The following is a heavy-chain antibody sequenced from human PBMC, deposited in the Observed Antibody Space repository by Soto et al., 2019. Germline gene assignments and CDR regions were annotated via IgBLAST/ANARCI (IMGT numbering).Heavy chain of an antibody. CDR1: GYSFTSYW. V-gene: IGHV5-10-1*01. CDR2: IDPSDSYT. D-gene: IGHD6-13*01. CDR3: AREQYSSRVRSDP. J-gene: IGHJ5*02. Sequence: PGESLKISCKGSGYSFTSYWISWVRQMPGKGLEWMGRIDPSDSYTNYSPSFQGHVTISADKSISTAYLQWSSLKASDTAMYYCAREQYSSRVRSDPWGQGTLVTVYS.